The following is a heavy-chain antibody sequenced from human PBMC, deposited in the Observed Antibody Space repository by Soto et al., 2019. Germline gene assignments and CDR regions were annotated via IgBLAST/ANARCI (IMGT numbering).Heavy chain of an antibody. CDR2: IYWDDDK. CDR1: GLSLSTTGVG. D-gene: IGHD2-21*02. CDR3: VQSRCGGDCLQSYSSHSYYGLDV. Sequence: QITLKESGPTLVKPTQTLTLTCTFSGLSLSTTGVGVGWIRQPPGKALEWPALIYWDDDKRYSPSLKNRLTITKDTSKNQVVLTMTNMDPVDTATYYCVQSRCGGDCLQSYSSHSYYGLDVWGQGTTVTVSS. V-gene: IGHV2-5*02. J-gene: IGHJ6*02.